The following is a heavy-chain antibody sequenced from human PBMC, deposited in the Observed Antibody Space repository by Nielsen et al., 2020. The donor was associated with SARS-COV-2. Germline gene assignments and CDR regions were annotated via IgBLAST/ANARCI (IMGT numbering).Heavy chain of an antibody. D-gene: IGHD4-17*01. CDR2: ISGSGGST. J-gene: IGHJ6*02. CDR3: AKEKLGYGDYGDYYYYGMDV. Sequence: GESLKISCAASGFTFSSYAVSWVRQAPGKGLEWVSAISGSGGSTYYADSVKGRFTISRDNSKNTLYLQMNSLRAEDTAVYYCAKEKLGYGDYGDYYYYGMDVWGQGTTVTVSS. CDR1: GFTFSSYA. V-gene: IGHV3-23*01.